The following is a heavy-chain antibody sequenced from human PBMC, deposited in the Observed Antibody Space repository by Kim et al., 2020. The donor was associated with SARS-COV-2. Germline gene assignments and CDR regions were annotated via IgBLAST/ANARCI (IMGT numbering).Heavy chain of an antibody. J-gene: IGHJ4*02. Sequence: QQFQGRVTITRDTSASTAYMELSSLRSEDTAVYYCARMEGGLYDSSGYPYWGQGTLVTVSS. V-gene: IGHV1-3*01. CDR3: ARMEGGLYDSSGYPY. D-gene: IGHD3-22*01.